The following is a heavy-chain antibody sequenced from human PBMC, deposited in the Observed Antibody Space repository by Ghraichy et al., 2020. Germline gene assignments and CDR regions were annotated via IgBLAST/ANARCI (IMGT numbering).Heavy chain of an antibody. Sequence: GGSLRLSCVASGFTFSRYWLSWVRQAPGKGLEWVAKIKQDGSDIHYVESVKGRFTISRDTAKNSVYLQMNSLRADDTAVYYCAGTGDTGWSRWVNWGQGTLVTVSS. CDR2: IKQDGSDI. CDR3: AGTGDTGWSRWVN. J-gene: IGHJ4*02. D-gene: IGHD6-19*01. V-gene: IGHV3-7*03. CDR1: GFTFSRYW.